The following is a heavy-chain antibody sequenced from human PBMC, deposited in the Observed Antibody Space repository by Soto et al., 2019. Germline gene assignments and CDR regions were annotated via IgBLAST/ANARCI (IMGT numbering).Heavy chain of an antibody. CDR3: ARDDYDFWSVNWFDP. CDR1: GYTLTELS. D-gene: IGHD3-3*01. CDR2: FDPEDGET. V-gene: IGHV1-24*01. J-gene: IGHJ5*02. Sequence: ASVKVSCKVSGYTLTELSMHWVRQAPGKGLEWMGGFDPEDGETIYAQKFQGRVTITRDTSASTAYMELSSLRSEDTAVYYCARDDYDFWSVNWFDPWGQGTLVTVSS.